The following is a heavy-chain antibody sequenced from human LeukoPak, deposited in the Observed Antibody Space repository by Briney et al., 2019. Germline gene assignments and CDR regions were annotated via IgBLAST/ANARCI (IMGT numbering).Heavy chain of an antibody. J-gene: IGHJ5*02. CDR3: ARDEDTKTYNWFDP. V-gene: IGHV6-1*01. D-gene: IGHD2-2*01. CDR2: TYYGSKWYN. Sequence: SQTLSLTCAISGDSVSSNSAAWNWIRQSPSRGLEWLGRTYYGSKWYNDYAVSVKSRITINPDTSKNQFSLQLNSVTPEDTAVYYCARDEDTKTYNWFDPWGQGALVTVSS. CDR1: GDSVSSNSAA.